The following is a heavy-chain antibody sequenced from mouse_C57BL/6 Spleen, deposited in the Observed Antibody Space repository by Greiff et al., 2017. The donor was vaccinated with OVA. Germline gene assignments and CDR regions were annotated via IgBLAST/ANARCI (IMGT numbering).Heavy chain of an antibody. CDR2: IDPSDSYT. V-gene: IGHV1-59*01. J-gene: IGHJ4*01. CDR1: GYTFTSYW. CDR3: AREARITTVMDY. D-gene: IGHD1-1*01. Sequence: QVQLQQPGAELVRPGTSVKLSCKASGYTFTSYWMHWVKQRPGQGLEWIGVIDPSDSYTNYKQKFKGKATLTVDKSSSTAYLQLTSLTSEDSAVYYCAREARITTVMDYWGQGTSVTGSS.